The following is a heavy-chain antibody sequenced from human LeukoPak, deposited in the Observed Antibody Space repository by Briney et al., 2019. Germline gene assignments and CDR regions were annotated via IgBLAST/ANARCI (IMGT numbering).Heavy chain of an antibody. D-gene: IGHD3-22*01. CDR1: GGSLSTHH. V-gene: IGHV4-59*11. CDR2: ISDSGST. CDR3: ARGYDSSAYYPFNY. Sequence: SETLSLTCVVSGGSLSTHHWSWIRQSPGRGLEWIGYISDSGSTNYNPSLKSRVTMSVDTSKNQFSLMLSSVTAADTAVYYCARGYDSSAYYPFNYWGQGTLVTVSS. J-gene: IGHJ4*02.